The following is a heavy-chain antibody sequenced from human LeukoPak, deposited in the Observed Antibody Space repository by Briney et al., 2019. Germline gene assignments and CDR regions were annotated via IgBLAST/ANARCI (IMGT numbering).Heavy chain of an antibody. D-gene: IGHD5-24*01. CDR3: AKDWVMATISLFDY. V-gene: IGHV3-23*01. CDR2: ISGSGGST. Sequence: PGGSLRLSCAASGFTFSNYGMHWVRQTPGKGLEWVSAISGSGGSTYYADSVKGRFTISRDNSKNTLYLQMNSLRAEDTAVYYCAKDWVMATISLFDYWGQGTLVTVSS. CDR1: GFTFSNYG. J-gene: IGHJ4*02.